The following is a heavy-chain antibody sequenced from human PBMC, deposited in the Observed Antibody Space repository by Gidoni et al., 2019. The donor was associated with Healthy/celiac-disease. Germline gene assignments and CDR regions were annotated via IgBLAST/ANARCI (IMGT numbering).Heavy chain of an antibody. CDR3: ARALVVVAATSRSDAFDI. Sequence: EVQLVESGGGLVQPGGSLRLSCAASGFTFSSYWMHWVRQAPGKGLVWVSRINSDGSSTSYADSVKGRFTISRDNAKNTLYLQMNSLRAEDTAVYYCARALVVVAATSRSDAFDIWGQGTMVTVSS. CDR1: GFTFSSYW. J-gene: IGHJ3*02. CDR2: INSDGSST. D-gene: IGHD2-15*01. V-gene: IGHV3-74*01.